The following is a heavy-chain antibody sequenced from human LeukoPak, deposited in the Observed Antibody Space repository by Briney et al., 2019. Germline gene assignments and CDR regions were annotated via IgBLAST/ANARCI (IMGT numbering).Heavy chain of an antibody. CDR1: GFTFSSYA. CDR3: AKSGDFWSGRLDY. J-gene: IGHJ4*02. V-gene: IGHV3-23*01. CDR2: ISGSGGST. Sequence: TGGSLRLSCAASGFTFSSYAMSWVRQAPGKGLEWVSAISGSGGSTYYADSVKGRFTISRDNSKNTLYLQMNSLRAEDTAVYYCAKSGDFWSGRLDYWGQGTLVTVSS. D-gene: IGHD3-3*01.